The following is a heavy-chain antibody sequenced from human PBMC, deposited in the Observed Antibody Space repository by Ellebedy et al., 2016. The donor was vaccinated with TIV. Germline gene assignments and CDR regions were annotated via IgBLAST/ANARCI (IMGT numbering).Heavy chain of an antibody. D-gene: IGHD3-22*01. Sequence: PSETLSLTCTVSGGSLSSYFWSWIRQPPGKGLEWIGYIDYSGNTNHNPSLQSRVTVSVDTSKNQFSLKLSSVTAADTAVYFCARHDPRYYESSGFYYGGWFDPWGQGTLVTVSS. CDR3: ARHDPRYYESSGFYYGGWFDP. CDR1: GGSLSSYF. V-gene: IGHV4-59*08. CDR2: IDYSGNT. J-gene: IGHJ5*02.